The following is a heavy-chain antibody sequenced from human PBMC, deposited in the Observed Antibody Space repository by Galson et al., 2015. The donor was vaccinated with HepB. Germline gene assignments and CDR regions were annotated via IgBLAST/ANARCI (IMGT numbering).Heavy chain of an antibody. Sequence: SVKVSCKASGYTFTSYGISWVRQAPGQGLEWMGWISAYNGNTNYAQKLQGRVTMTTDTSTSTAYMELRSLRSDDTAVYYCARDRALATTYYFDYWGQGTLVTVSS. D-gene: IGHD5-24*01. CDR2: ISAYNGNT. V-gene: IGHV1-18*04. CDR1: GYTFTSYG. J-gene: IGHJ4*02. CDR3: ARDRALATTYYFDY.